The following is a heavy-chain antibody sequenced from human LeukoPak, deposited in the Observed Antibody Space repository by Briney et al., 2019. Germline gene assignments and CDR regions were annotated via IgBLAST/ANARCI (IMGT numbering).Heavy chain of an antibody. J-gene: IGHJ4*02. D-gene: IGHD4-11*01. CDR3: ARSGDYSNYVLNY. CDR1: GGTFSSYA. Sequence: ASVKVSCKASGGTFSSYAISWARQAPGQGLEWMGGIIPIFGTANYAQKFQGRVTITADESTSTAYMELSSLRSEDTAVYYCARSGDYSNYVLNYWGQGTLVTVSS. V-gene: IGHV1-69*13. CDR2: IIPIFGTA.